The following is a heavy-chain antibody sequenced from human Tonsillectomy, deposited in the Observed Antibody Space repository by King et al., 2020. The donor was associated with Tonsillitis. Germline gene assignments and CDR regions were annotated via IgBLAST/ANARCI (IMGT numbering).Heavy chain of an antibody. CDR1: GYTFTRYD. D-gene: IGHD3-16*01. Sequence: QLVQAGAEVKKPGASVKVSCKASGYTFTRYDIKWVRQATGKGLGWRGWRNPNSGNTGYAQKFQGRVTMTRKTSISTAYMELRSLRSEDTAVYYCARLRAFDIWGQGTIVTVPS. CDR2: RNPNSGNT. J-gene: IGHJ3*02. V-gene: IGHV1-8*01. CDR3: ARLRAFDI.